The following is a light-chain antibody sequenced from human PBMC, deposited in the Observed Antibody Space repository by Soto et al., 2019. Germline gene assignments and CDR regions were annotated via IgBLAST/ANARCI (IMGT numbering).Light chain of an antibody. Sequence: SYELTQPPSVSVSPGQTATMTCSGDKLGSKYVCWYQQKPGQSPVLVIYDDTKRPSGIPERFSGSNSGNTATLTISGTQAMDEADYYCQAWDNSVVFGGWTKLTVL. CDR1: KLGSKY. V-gene: IGLV3-1*01. J-gene: IGLJ2*01. CDR2: DDT. CDR3: QAWDNSVV.